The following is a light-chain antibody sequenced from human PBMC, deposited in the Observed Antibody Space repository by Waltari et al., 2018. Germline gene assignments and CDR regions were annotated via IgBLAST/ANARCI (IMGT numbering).Light chain of an antibody. CDR1: SSDIGGYNF. V-gene: IGLV2-8*01. CDR3: SSYAASNNLLL. CDR2: DVN. Sequence: QSALTQPPSASGSPGQSVTISCSGTSSDIGGYNFVAWYQQPPDKAPKLIIYDVNRRPSGVPDRLSGSKSGNTAYLTVSRLQAEDEADYFCSSYAASNNLLLFGGGTRLTVL. J-gene: IGLJ2*01.